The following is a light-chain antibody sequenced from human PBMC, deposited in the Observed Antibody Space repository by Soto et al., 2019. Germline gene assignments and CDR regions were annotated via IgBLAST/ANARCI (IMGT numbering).Light chain of an antibody. J-gene: IGKJ1*01. CDR2: KAS. CDR3: LQDYNYTRT. V-gene: IGKV1-5*03. Sequence: DIQMTQYPSTLSASVGDRVTITWRASQSITGWLAWYQQRPGKAPKLLIQKASSLESGVPSRFSGSGSGTDFTLTISSLQPEDFATYYCLQDYNYTRTFGQGTKVDIK. CDR1: QSITGW.